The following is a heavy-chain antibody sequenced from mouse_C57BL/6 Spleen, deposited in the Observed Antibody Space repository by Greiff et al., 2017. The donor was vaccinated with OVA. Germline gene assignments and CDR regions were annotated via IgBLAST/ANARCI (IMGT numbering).Heavy chain of an antibody. CDR2: IDPEPGGT. D-gene: IGHD1-1*01. CDR3: TRAFFITTVVAKYFDV. CDR1: GYTFTDYE. J-gene: IGHJ1*03. V-gene: IGHV1-15*01. Sequence: QVQLQQSGAELVRPGASVTLSCKASGYTFTDYEMHWVKQTPVHGLEWIGAIDPEPGGTAYNQKFKGKAILTADKSSSTAYMELRSLTSEDSAVYYCTRAFFITTVVAKYFDVWGTGTTVTVSS.